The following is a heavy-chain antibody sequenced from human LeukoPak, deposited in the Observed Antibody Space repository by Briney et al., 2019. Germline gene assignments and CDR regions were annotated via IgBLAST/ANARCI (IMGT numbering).Heavy chain of an antibody. V-gene: IGHV3-30*18. CDR2: ISYDGSNK. J-gene: IGHJ4*02. CDR1: GFTFSNYG. D-gene: IGHD3-22*01. CDR3: AKDQGPVIVVVTSRGIDY. Sequence: GTSLRLSCAASGFTFSNYGMHWVRQAPGKGLEWVAVISYDGSNKYYADSVKGRFSISRDNSKNTLHLQMNSLRAEDTAVYYCAKDQGPVIVVVTSRGIDYWGQGTLVTVSS.